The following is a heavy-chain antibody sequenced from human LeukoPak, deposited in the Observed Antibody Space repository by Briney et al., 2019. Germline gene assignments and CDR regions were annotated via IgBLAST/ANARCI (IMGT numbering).Heavy chain of an antibody. D-gene: IGHD3-22*01. CDR1: GYTFTGYY. CDR2: INHNSGGT. V-gene: IGHV1-2*02. CDR3: ARDRNYYDSSGGMGN. Sequence: ASVKVSCKASGYTFTGYYMHWVRQAPGQGLEWMGWINHNSGGTNYAQKFQGRVTMTRDTSISTAYMELSRLRSDDTAVYYCARDRNYYDSSGGMGNWGQGTLVTVSS. J-gene: IGHJ4*02.